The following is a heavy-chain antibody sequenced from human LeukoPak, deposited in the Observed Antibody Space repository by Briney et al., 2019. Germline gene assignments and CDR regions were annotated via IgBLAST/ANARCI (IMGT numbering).Heavy chain of an antibody. V-gene: IGHV4-59*01. CDR2: IYYSGST. J-gene: IGHJ4*02. CDR1: GGSISSYY. Sequence: SETLYLTCTVSGGSISSYYWSWIRRPPGKGLEWIGYIYYSGSTNYNASLTNRVTISVDTSKNQFSLKLSSVTAADTAVYYCAREVGYCSGGSCYSYFDYWGQGTLVTVSS. D-gene: IGHD2-15*01. CDR3: AREVGYCSGGSCYSYFDY.